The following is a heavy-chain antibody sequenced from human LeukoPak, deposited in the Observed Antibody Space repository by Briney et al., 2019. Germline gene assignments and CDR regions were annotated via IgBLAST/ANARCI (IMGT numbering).Heavy chain of an antibody. V-gene: IGHV1-2*02. CDR1: GYTFTGYY. CDR3: ARATVTTRVGALDY. D-gene: IGHD4-17*01. Sequence: ASVKVSCKASGYTFTGYYMHWVRQAPGQGLEWMGWINPNSGGTNYAQKFQGRVTMTRDTSISTAYMELSRLRSDDTAVYYCARATVTTRVGALDYWGQGTLVTVSS. CDR2: INPNSGGT. J-gene: IGHJ4*02.